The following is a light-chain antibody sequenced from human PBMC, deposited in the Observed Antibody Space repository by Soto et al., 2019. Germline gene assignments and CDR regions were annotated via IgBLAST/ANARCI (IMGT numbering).Light chain of an antibody. V-gene: IGLV1-40*01. CDR3: QSNDNGLSGSDV. J-gene: IGLJ1*01. Sequence: QSVLTQPPSVSGAPGQRVTISCPGSSSNIGAGYDVNWYQQLPETAPKLLIFGDSNRPSGVPDRFSGSKSGTSASLVITGLQADDEADYYCQSNDNGLSGSDVFGTGTKVTVL. CDR1: SSNIGAGYD. CDR2: GDS.